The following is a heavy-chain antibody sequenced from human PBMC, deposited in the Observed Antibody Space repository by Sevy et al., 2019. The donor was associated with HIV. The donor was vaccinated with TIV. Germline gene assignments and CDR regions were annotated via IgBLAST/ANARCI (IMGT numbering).Heavy chain of an antibody. CDR3: VTGGRYYGFDY. J-gene: IGHJ4*02. CDR2: IYPDDSDT. CDR1: GYSFTSYW. D-gene: IGHD1-26*01. V-gene: IGHV5-51*01. Sequence: GESLKISCKGSGYSFTSYWIGWVRQMPGKGLEWMGIIYPDDSDTRYSPSFQCQVTISADRSISTAYRQWSSLKASDTAMYYCVTGGRYYGFDYWGQGTLVTVSS.